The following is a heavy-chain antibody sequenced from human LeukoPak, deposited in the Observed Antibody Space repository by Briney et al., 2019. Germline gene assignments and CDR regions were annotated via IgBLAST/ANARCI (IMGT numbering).Heavy chain of an antibody. CDR1: GGSISSGGYS. CDR2: IYHSGST. CDR3: ASYYYGSKSFDY. J-gene: IGHJ4*02. D-gene: IGHD3-10*01. V-gene: IGHV4-30-2*01. Sequence: SETLSLTCAVSGGSISSGGYSWSWIRQPPGKGLEWIGYIYHSGSTYYNPSLKSRVTISVDRSKNQFSLKLSSVTAADTAEYYCASYYYGSKSFDYWGQGTLVTVSS.